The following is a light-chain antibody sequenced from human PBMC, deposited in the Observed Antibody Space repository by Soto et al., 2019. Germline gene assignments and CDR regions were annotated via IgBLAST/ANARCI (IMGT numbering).Light chain of an antibody. V-gene: IGKV2-28*01. Sequence: DMVITQSPRSLPVTTGEPASISCRSSQSLLHSHGYNDLDWYLQKPGQSPQLLIYLGSNRASGVPDRFSGSGSGTEFTLTISSLQSEDLAIYFCQQYNEWPLTFGPGTKVD. CDR1: QSLLHSHGYND. J-gene: IGKJ3*01. CDR3: QQYNEWPLT. CDR2: LGS.